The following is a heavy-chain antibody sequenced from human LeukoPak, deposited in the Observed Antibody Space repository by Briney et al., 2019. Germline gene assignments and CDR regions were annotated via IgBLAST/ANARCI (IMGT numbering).Heavy chain of an antibody. J-gene: IGHJ4*02. Sequence: PGGTLRLSCAASGFTFSSYGMSWVRQAPGKGLEWVPSISSSSSYIYYADSVKGRFTISRDNAKNSLYLQMNSLRAEDTAVYYCARVVLADRSYLSGFDYWGQGTLVTVSS. V-gene: IGHV3-21*01. CDR2: ISSSSSYI. D-gene: IGHD1-26*01. CDR3: ARVVLADRSYLSGFDY. CDR1: GFTFSSYG.